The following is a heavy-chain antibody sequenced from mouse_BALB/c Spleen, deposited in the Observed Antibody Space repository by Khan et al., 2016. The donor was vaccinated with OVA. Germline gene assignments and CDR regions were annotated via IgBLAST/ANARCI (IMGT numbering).Heavy chain of an antibody. J-gene: IGHJ3*01. D-gene: IGHD2-14*01. CDR3: ARSTYRYAFAY. Sequence: EVQLKESGPSLVQPSQTLSLTCSVTGDSISSGYWSWIRKFPGNKLEYMGYMISSGYTYYNPSLKSRISITRHTSKNQYYLRLNSVTTEYTATYDCARSTYRYAFAYWGQGTLVTVSA. V-gene: IGHV3-8*02. CDR2: MISSGYT. CDR1: GDSISSGY.